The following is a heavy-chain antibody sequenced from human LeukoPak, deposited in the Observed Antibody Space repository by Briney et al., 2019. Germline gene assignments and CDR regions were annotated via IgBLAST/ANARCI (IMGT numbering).Heavy chain of an antibody. J-gene: IGHJ5*02. V-gene: IGHV3-64D*06. CDR3: VKDRGAAGAPPPWFDP. D-gene: IGHD6-13*01. Sequence: PGGSLRLSCAASGFTFSSYAMHWVRQAPGKGLEYVSGISSNGGSTYYADSVKGRFTISRDNSKNTLYLQMSSLSAEDTAVYYCVKDRGAAGAPPPWFDPWGQGTLVTVSS. CDR1: GFTFSSYA. CDR2: ISSNGGST.